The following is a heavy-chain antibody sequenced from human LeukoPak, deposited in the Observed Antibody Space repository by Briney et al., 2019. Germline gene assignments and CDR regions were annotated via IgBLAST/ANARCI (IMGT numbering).Heavy chain of an antibody. Sequence: PGGSLRLSCAASGFTFSDYYMSLIRQAPGKGLEWVSYISSSGSTIYYADSVKGRFTISRDNAKNSLYLQMNSLRAEDTAVYYCARDEVAAATNWFDPWGQGTLVTVSS. V-gene: IGHV3-11*01. CDR3: ARDEVAAATNWFDP. J-gene: IGHJ5*02. CDR2: ISSSGSTI. CDR1: GFTFSDYY. D-gene: IGHD6-13*01.